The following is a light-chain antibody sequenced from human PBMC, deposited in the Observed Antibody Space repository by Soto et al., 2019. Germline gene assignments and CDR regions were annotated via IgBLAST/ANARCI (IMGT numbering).Light chain of an antibody. J-gene: IGKJ4*01. CDR1: QSISSY. Sequence: DIQMTQSPSSLSASVGDRVTITCRASQSISSYLNWYQQKPGKAPKLLIYAASSLQSGVPSRFSGSGSGTDFTLTSSRLQPEEFATYYCQQSYSTPLTFGGGTKVEIK. V-gene: IGKV1-39*01. CDR2: AAS. CDR3: QQSYSTPLT.